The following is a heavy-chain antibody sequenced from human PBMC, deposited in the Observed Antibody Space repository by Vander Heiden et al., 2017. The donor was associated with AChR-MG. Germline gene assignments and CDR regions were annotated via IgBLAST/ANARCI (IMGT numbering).Heavy chain of an antibody. Sequence: EVQLVESGGGLVKPGGSLSISCAASGFTFGSYSMNWVRQAPGKGLEWVSAISSDSRHKYNADSVRGRFAISRDNAKNSLYLQMDSLGVEDTAIYYCARDASGSGAPNDYWGQGTLVTVSA. CDR2: ISSDSRHK. CDR3: ARDASGSGAPNDY. D-gene: IGHD6-25*01. J-gene: IGHJ4*02. CDR1: GFTFGSYS. V-gene: IGHV3-21*02.